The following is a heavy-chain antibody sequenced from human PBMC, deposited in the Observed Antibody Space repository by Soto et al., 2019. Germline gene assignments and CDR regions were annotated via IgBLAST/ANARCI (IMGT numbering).Heavy chain of an antibody. Sequence: VSLSLSFEASGFTVSSYPTSWGRQAPGKGLEWVAGISGSVGSTYYTDSVRGRFTISRDNSKNTVYLQMNSLRVEDRAVYYCAKRMYNDMRSGMDVWGQGTTVTVSS. J-gene: IGHJ6*02. CDR3: AKRMYNDMRSGMDV. D-gene: IGHD1-1*01. CDR2: ISGSVGST. CDR1: GFTVSSYP. V-gene: IGHV3-23*01.